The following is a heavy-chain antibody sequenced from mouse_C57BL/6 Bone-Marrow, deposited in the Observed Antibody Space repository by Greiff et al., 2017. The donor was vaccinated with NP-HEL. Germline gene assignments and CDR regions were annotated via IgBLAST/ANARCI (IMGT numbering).Heavy chain of an antibody. J-gene: IGHJ4*01. V-gene: IGHV5-4*03. Sequence: EVMLVESGGGLVKPGGSLKLSCAASGFTFSSYAMSWVRQTPEKRLEWVATISDGGSYTYYPDNVKGRFTISRDNAKNNLYLQMSHLKSEDTAMYYCARAPIYYDYDGYAMDYWGQGTSVTVSS. CDR1: GFTFSSYA. CDR2: ISDGGSYT. D-gene: IGHD2-4*01. CDR3: ARAPIYYDYDGYAMDY.